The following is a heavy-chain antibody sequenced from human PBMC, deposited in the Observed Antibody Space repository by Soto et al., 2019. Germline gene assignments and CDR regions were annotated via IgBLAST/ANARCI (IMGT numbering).Heavy chain of an antibody. Sequence: ASVKVSCKASGYTFTGYYMHWVRQAPGQGLEWMGWINPNSSGTNYAQKFQGRVTMTRDTSISTAYMELSRLRSDDTAVYYCARGGYREYYYDSSGYYYWHYYYGMDVWGQGTTVTVSS. CDR1: GYTFTGYY. J-gene: IGHJ6*02. CDR2: INPNSSGT. V-gene: IGHV1-2*02. CDR3: ARGGYREYYYDSSGYYYWHYYYGMDV. D-gene: IGHD3-22*01.